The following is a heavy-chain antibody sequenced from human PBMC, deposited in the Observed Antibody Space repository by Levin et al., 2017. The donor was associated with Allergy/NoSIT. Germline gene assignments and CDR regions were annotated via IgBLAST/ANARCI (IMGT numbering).Heavy chain of an antibody. J-gene: IGHJ4*02. CDR2: INPSGGST. CDR3: ARDRRGSDSIVQLLWSRGVDY. CDR1: GYTFTSYY. Sequence: GASVKVSCKASGYTFTSYYMHWVRQAPGQGLEWMGIINPSGGSTSYAQKFQGRVTMTRDTSTSTVYMELSSLRSEDTAVYYCARDRRGSDSIVQLLWSRGVDYWGQGTLVTVSS. V-gene: IGHV1-46*01. D-gene: IGHD3-10*01.